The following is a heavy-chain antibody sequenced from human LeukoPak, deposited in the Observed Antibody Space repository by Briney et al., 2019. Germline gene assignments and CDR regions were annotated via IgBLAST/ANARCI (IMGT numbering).Heavy chain of an antibody. J-gene: IGHJ4*02. Sequence: GASVKVSCKASGYTFTSYDINWVRQAPGQGLEWMGWISAYNTNTNYVQKFQGRVTMTTDTSTSTAYMELRSLRSDDTAVYYCARMLGTTVTPFDYWGQGTLVTVSS. V-gene: IGHV1-18*01. CDR1: GYTFTSYD. CDR3: ARMLGTTVTPFDY. D-gene: IGHD4-11*01. CDR2: ISAYNTNT.